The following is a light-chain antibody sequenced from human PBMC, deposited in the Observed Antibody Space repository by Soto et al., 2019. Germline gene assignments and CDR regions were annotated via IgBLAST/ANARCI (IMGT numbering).Light chain of an antibody. CDR3: QQYDNLLQWT. V-gene: IGKV1-33*01. CDR2: DAS. CDR1: QDISNY. Sequence: DIQMTQSPSSLSASVGDRVTITCQASQDISNYLNWYQQKPGKAPKLLIYDASNLETGVPSRFSGSGSGTDFTFTISSLQPEDIATYYCQQYDNLLQWTFGQGTKLEIK. J-gene: IGKJ2*02.